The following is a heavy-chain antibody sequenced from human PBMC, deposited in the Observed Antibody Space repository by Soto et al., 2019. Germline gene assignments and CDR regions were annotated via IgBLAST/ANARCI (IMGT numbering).Heavy chain of an antibody. V-gene: IGHV4-31*03. CDR1: GGSISSGGYY. D-gene: IGHD5-12*01. CDR3: AREGRDGYNLDDY. Sequence: QVQLQESGPGLVKPSQTLSLTCTVSGGSISSGGYYWSWIRQHPGKGLEWIGYIYYSGSTYYNPSLKSRVTISVDTSKNQFSLKLSSETAADTAVYYCAREGRDGYNLDDYWGQGTLVTVSS. CDR2: IYYSGST. J-gene: IGHJ4*02.